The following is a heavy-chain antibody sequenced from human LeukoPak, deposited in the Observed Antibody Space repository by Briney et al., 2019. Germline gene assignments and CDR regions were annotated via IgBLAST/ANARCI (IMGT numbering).Heavy chain of an antibody. CDR1: GFTFSSYE. D-gene: IGHD3-3*01. J-gene: IGHJ6*02. Sequence: PGGSLRLSCAASGFTFSSYEMNCVRQAPGKGLEWVSYISSSGSAIYYADSVKGRFTISRDNAKNSLYLQMNSLRAEDTAVYYCARMGGDLWSGNQTYYYYGMDVWGQGTTVTVSS. CDR2: ISSSGSAI. V-gene: IGHV3-48*03. CDR3: ARMGGDLWSGNQTYYYYGMDV.